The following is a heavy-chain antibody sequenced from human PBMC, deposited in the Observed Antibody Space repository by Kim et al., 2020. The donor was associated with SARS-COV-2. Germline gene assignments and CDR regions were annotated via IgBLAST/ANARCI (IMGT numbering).Heavy chain of an antibody. Sequence: SETLSLTCSVAGGSISSHAYYWGWIRQPPGETLEWIGSIYYSGSIYYNPSLQSRVAISVDPSKNQFSLELRSVTAADTAVYYCARQPSYRSGGSYYPDY. CDR1: GGSISSHAYY. CDR3: ARQPSYRSGGSYYPDY. CDR2: IYYSGSI. D-gene: IGHD2-15*01. V-gene: IGHV4-39*01. J-gene: IGHJ6*03.